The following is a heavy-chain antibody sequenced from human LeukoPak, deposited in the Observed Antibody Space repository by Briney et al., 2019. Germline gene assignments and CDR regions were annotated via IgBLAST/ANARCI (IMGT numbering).Heavy chain of an antibody. D-gene: IGHD3-22*01. CDR1: GFTFSDYY. CDR3: AREGGYKAYDI. J-gene: IGHJ3*02. CDR2: ISSSSSYT. V-gene: IGHV3-11*06. Sequence: GGSLTLSCAVSGFTFSDYYVSGTRRAPGRGGEGGSYISSSSSYTNYAHSVKGRFTISRDNAKNSLYLQMDSLRAEDTAVYYCAREGGYKAYDIWGQGTMVTVSS.